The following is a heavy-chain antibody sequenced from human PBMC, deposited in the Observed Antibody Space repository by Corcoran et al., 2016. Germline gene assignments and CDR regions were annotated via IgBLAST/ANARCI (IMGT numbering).Heavy chain of an antibody. CDR3: ARDLYSSGWHYYYYYGMDV. V-gene: IGHV3-21*01. CDR2: ISSSSSYI. D-gene: IGHD6-19*01. CDR1: GFTFSSYS. Sequence: EVQLVESGGGLVKPGGSLRLSCAASGFTFSSYSMNWVRQAPGKGLEWVSSISSSSSYIYYADSVKGRFTISRDNAKNSLYLQMNSLRAEDTAVSYCARDLYSSGWHYYYYYGMDVWGQGTTVTVSS. J-gene: IGHJ6*02.